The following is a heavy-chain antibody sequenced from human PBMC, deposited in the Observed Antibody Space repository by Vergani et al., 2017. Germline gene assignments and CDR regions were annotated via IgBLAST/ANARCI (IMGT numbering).Heavy chain of an antibody. D-gene: IGHD6-13*01. CDR3: AKGPGIAAAVDY. CDR2: ISWNSGSI. CDR1: GFTFDDYA. V-gene: IGHV3-9*01. J-gene: IGHJ4*02. Sequence: EVQLVESGGGLVQPGRSLRLSCAASGFTFDDYATHWVRQAPGKGLEWVSGISWNSGSIGYADSVKGRFTISRDNAKNSLYLQMNSLRAEDTALYYCAKGPGIAAAVDYWGQGTLVTVSS.